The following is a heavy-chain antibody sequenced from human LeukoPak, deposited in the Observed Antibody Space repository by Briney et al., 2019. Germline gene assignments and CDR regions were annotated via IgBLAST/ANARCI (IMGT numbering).Heavy chain of an antibody. Sequence: SETLSLTCAVYGGSFSGYYWSWIRQPPGKGLEWIGEINHSGSTNYNPSLKSRVTISVDTSKNQFSLKLSSVTAADTAVYYCAKGAHFIAGKQTNWAPFDYWGQGTLVTVSS. CDR2: INHSGST. CDR3: AKGAHFIAGKQTNWAPFDY. D-gene: IGHD6-13*01. CDR1: GGSFSGYY. V-gene: IGHV4-34*01. J-gene: IGHJ4*02.